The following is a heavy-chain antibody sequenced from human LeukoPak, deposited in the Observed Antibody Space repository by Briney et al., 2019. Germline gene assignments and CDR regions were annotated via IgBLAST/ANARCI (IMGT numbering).Heavy chain of an antibody. CDR2: ISAYNGNT. V-gene: IGHV1-18*01. Sequence: ASVKVSCKASGYTFTSYGISWVRQAPGQGLEWMGWISAYNGNTNYAQKLQGRVTMTTDTSTSTAYMELSRLRSDDTAVYYCARVWVLKSSPLCDYWGQGTLVTVSS. D-gene: IGHD1-26*01. CDR1: GYTFTSYG. J-gene: IGHJ4*02. CDR3: ARVWVLKSSPLCDY.